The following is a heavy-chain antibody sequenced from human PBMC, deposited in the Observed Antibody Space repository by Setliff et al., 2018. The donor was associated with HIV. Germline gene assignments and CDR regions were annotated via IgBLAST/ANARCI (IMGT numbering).Heavy chain of an antibody. D-gene: IGHD3-22*01. J-gene: IGHJ4*02. Sequence: ASVKVSRKAFGYSFTSYFLHWVRQAPGQGLEWMGWINPKSDGTNYAQKFQGWITMTRDTSISTAYMELSRLRSDDTAVYYCARGMDYYDTSGYYQYYFDYWGQGTLVTVSS. CDR2: INPKSDGT. CDR3: ARGMDYYDTSGYYQYYFDY. V-gene: IGHV1-2*04. CDR1: GYSFTSYF.